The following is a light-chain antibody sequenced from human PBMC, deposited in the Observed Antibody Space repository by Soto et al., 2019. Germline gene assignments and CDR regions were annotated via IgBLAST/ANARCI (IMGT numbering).Light chain of an antibody. Sequence: EIVLTQSPGTLSLSPGERATLSCRASQSVSSSYLAWYQQKPGQAPRFLIYSASSRATGIPDRFSGSGSGKDFTLTISSMELEDFEVYYCQQYDSSPTTFGQGTKVEIK. J-gene: IGKJ1*01. CDR3: QQYDSSPTT. V-gene: IGKV3-20*01. CDR2: SAS. CDR1: QSVSSSY.